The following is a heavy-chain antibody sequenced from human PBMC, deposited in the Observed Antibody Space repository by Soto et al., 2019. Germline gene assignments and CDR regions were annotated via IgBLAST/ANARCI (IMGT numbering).Heavy chain of an antibody. Sequence: QTGGSLRLSCAASGFSFSDSAMNWVRQAPGKGLEWISAISGSGISAYYADSVKGRFTISRDNSKNTLYLEMNSLRADDTAVYYCAKDLRDIVLIGRFVSWGPGTLVTVSS. CDR2: ISGSGISA. V-gene: IGHV3-23*01. CDR3: AKDLRDIVLIGRFVS. D-gene: IGHD2-8*01. J-gene: IGHJ4*02. CDR1: GFSFSDSA.